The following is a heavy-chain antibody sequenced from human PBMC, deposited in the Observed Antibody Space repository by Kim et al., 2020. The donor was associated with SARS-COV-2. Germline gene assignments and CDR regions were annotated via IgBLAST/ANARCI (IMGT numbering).Heavy chain of an antibody. CDR3: ASLIRPLSPDAFDI. CDR2: IYYSGST. J-gene: IGHJ3*02. V-gene: IGHV4-39*01. CDR1: GGSISSSSYY. Sequence: SETLSLTCTVSGGSISSSSYYWGWIRQPPGKGLEWIGSIYYSGSTYYTPSLKSRVTISVDTSKNQFSLKLSSVTAADTAVYYCASLIRPLSPDAFDIWGQGTMVTVSS. D-gene: IGHD1-1*01.